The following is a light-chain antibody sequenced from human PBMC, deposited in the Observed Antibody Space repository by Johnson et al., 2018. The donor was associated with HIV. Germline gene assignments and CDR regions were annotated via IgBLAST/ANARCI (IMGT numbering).Light chain of an antibody. CDR2: DNN. J-gene: IGLJ1*01. CDR1: SSNIGNNY. V-gene: IGLV1-51*01. CDR3: GTWHSSLNGYV. Sequence: QSVLTQPPSVSAAPGQKVTISCSGSSSNIGNNYVSWYQQLPGTAPKLLIYDNNKRPSGIPDRFSGSKSATSATLGITGLQTGDEADYYCGTWHSSLNGYVFGSGTKVTVL.